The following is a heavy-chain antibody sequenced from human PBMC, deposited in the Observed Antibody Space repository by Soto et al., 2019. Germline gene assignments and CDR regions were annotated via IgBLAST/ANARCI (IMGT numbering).Heavy chain of an antibody. CDR3: ARDGGYDSPLGYYYYYMDV. Sequence: SETLSLTCTVSGGSISSYYRSWIRQPPGKGLEWIGYIYYSGSTNYNPSLKSRVTISVDTSKNQFSLKLSSVTAADTAVYYCARDGGYDSPLGYYYYYMDVWGKGTTVTVSS. V-gene: IGHV4-59*01. D-gene: IGHD5-12*01. CDR2: IYYSGST. J-gene: IGHJ6*03. CDR1: GGSISSYY.